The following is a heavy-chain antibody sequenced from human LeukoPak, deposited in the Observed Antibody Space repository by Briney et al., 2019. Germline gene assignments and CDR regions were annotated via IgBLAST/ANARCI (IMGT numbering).Heavy chain of an antibody. V-gene: IGHV1-46*01. CDR1: GYTFTSYG. CDR2: INPSGGST. J-gene: IGHJ4*02. Sequence: ASVKVSCKASGYTFTSYGISWVRQAPGQGLEWMGIINPSGGSTTYAQKFQGRVTMTRDTSTSTVYMELSSLRSEDTTVYYCARGPLTTTGYFVYWGQGTLVTVSS. CDR3: ARGPLTTTGYFVY. D-gene: IGHD4-11*01.